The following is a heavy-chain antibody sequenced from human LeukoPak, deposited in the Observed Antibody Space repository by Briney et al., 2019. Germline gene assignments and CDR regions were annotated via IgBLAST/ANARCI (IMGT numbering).Heavy chain of an antibody. V-gene: IGHV3-74*01. CDR3: ARGPVLRFLEWLLYDFDY. D-gene: IGHD3-3*01. CDR1: GFTFSSYW. CDR2: INSDGSST. Sequence: PGGSLRLSXAASGFTFSSYWMHWVRQAPGKGLVWVSRINSDGSSTSYADSVKGRFTISRDNAKNTLYLQMNSLRAEDTAVYYCARGPVLRFLEWLLYDFDYWGQGTLVAVSS. J-gene: IGHJ4*02.